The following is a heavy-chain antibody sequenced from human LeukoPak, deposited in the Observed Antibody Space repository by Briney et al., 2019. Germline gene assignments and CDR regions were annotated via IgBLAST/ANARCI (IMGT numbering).Heavy chain of an antibody. CDR3: ARAGGGTSFDY. V-gene: IGHV4-38-2*01. D-gene: IGHD2-2*01. CDR1: GYSISSGYY. J-gene: IGHJ4*02. Sequence: SETLSLTCAVPGYSISSGYYWGWIRQPPGEGLEWMGSIYHSGSTYYNPSLKSRVTISVDTSKNQFSLKLSSVTAADTAVYYCARAGGGTSFDYWGQGTLVTVSS. CDR2: IYHSGST.